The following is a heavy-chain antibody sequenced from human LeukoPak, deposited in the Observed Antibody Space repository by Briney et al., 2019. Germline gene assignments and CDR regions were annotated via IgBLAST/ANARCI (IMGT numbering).Heavy chain of an antibody. V-gene: IGHV4-39*01. D-gene: IGHD3-10*01. CDR2: IYYSGST. CDR1: VGSISSSSYY. Sequence: SETLSLTCTVSVGSISSSSYYWGWIRQPPGKGLEWIGSIYYSGSTYYNPSLKSRVTISVDTSKNQFSLKLSSATAADTAVYYCARHNRYYYATDYWGQGTLVTVSS. J-gene: IGHJ4*02. CDR3: ARHNRYYYATDY.